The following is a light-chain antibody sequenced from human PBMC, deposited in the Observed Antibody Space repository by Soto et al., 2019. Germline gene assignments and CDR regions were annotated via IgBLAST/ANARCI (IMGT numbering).Light chain of an antibody. J-gene: IGKJ1*01. Sequence: ENVFTQSPCTLSLSTGERATLSCRASQRVDDSHLAWYQLRPGQAPRLLIYGASTRATGIPDRFSGSGSGTDFSLTIRGLKPEDFAVYYCQQYNDWPRTFGQGTNVDIK. CDR1: QRVDDSH. CDR2: GAS. V-gene: IGKV3-20*01. CDR3: QQYNDWPRT.